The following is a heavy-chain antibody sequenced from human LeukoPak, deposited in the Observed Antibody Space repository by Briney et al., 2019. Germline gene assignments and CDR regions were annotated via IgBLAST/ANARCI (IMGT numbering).Heavy chain of an antibody. CDR1: GFTFSDYW. Sequence: PGGSLRLSCAASGFTFSDYWMDWVRQAPGKGLVWVSRIKSDGSRITYADSVGGRFTISRDNAKNTLYLQMNSLRAEDTAVYYCAFLPPGHWGQGTLVTVSS. J-gene: IGHJ1*01. CDR3: AFLPPGH. CDR2: IKSDGSRI. D-gene: IGHD3-3*01. V-gene: IGHV3-74*01.